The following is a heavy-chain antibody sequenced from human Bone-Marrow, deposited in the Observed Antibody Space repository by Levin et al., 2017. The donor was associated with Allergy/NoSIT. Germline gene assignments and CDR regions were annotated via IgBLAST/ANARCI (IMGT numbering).Heavy chain of an antibody. V-gene: IGHV4-31*03. CDR3: AREDGYVFDY. D-gene: IGHD5-24*01. CDR2: IYYSGNT. CDR1: GGSIRTGGFH. Sequence: SQTLSLPCSLSGGSIRTGGFHWSWVRQRPGKGLEWIGYIYYSGNTYYHPSLQSRLSISIDTSKNQFSLRLTSVTAADTAVYYCAREDGYVFDYWGQGTLVTVSS. J-gene: IGHJ4*02.